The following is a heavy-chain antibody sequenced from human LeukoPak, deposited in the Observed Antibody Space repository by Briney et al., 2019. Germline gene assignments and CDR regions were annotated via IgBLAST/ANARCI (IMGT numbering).Heavy chain of an antibody. V-gene: IGHV4-59*08. D-gene: IGHD3-3*01. J-gene: IGHJ4*02. CDR1: GDSISTYY. CDR3: ARYTGGYYAY. CDR2: ISYSGSN. Sequence: SETLSLTCTVSGDSISTYYWSWIRQPPGKGLEWIGYISYSGSNNYNPSLKIQVTISVDASKNQFSLKLSSVASADTAVYYWARYTGGYYAYGGGGTLVSVSS.